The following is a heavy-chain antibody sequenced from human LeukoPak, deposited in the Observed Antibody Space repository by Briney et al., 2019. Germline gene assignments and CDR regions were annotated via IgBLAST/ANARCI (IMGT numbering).Heavy chain of an antibody. D-gene: IGHD3-10*01. J-gene: IGHJ5*02. Sequence: AASVKVSCKASGYTFTSYDINWVRQATGQGLEWMGWMNPNSGNTGYAQKFQGRVTMTRNTSISTAYMELSSLRSEDTAVYYCARGLRRFGRRGNWFDPWGQGTLVTVSS. CDR3: ARGLRRFGRRGNWFDP. CDR1: GYTFTSYD. V-gene: IGHV1-8*01. CDR2: MNPNSGNT.